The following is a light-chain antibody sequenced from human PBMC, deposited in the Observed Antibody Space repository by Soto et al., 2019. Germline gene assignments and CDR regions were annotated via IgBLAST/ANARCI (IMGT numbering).Light chain of an antibody. V-gene: IGLV2-14*01. Sequence: QSALTQPASVSGSPGQSITISCTGTSSDVGGYNYVSWYQQHPGKAPKLMIYEVSNRPSGVSNRFSGSKSGNTASLTISGLQADDEGDYYCSSYTSSSFVVFGGGTKVTVL. CDR2: EVS. CDR3: SSYTSSSFVV. CDR1: SSDVGGYNY. J-gene: IGLJ2*01.